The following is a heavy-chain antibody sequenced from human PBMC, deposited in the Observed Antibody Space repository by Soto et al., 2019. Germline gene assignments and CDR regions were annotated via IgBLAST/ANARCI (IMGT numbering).Heavy chain of an antibody. J-gene: IGHJ4*02. CDR1: GFTFSSYA. CDR3: AKALSVAGPGPFDY. D-gene: IGHD6-19*01. Sequence: GGSLRLSCAASGFTFSSYAMSWVRQAPGKGLEWVSAISGSGGSTYYADSVKGRFTISRDNSKNTLYMQMNSLRAEDTAVYNSAKALSVAGPGPFDYWGQGTLVTVSS. V-gene: IGHV3-23*01. CDR2: ISGSGGST.